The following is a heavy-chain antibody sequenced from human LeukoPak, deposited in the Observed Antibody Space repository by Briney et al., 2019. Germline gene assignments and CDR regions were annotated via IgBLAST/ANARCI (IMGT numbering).Heavy chain of an antibody. CDR1: GGSISNYY. D-gene: IGHD4-17*01. CDR3: ARVGVTRIDY. Sequence: SETLSLTCTVSGGSISNYYWSWIRQPPGKGLEWIGYIYYSGSTNYNPSLKSRVTISVDTSKNQFSLKLSSVTAADTAVYYCARVGVTRIDYWGQGTLVTVSS. V-gene: IGHV4-59*08. J-gene: IGHJ4*02. CDR2: IYYSGST.